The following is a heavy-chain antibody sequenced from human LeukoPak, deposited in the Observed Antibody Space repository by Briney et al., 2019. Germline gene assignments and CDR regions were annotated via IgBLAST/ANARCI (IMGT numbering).Heavy chain of an antibody. CDR1: GFTFSTHS. CDR3: AKCRSSCYGNGFDI. D-gene: IGHD2-2*01. Sequence: GGSLRLSCPASGFTFSTHSMSWVRQAPGKGLEWVSAISGSGGDTHYAHSVKGRFTLSRDNSKNTLYLQMNSLRGEDTAVYYCAKCRSSCYGNGFDIWGQGTMVTVSS. V-gene: IGHV3-23*01. J-gene: IGHJ3*02. CDR2: ISGSGGDT.